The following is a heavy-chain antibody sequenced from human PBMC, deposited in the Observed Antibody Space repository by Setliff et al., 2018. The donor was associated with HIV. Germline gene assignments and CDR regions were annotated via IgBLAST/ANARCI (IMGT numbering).Heavy chain of an antibody. V-gene: IGHV4-61*08. D-gene: IGHD4-17*01. CDR3: ARDRDYGGNRDAFDI. CDR2: IYSSGSI. J-gene: IGHJ3*02. CDR1: GGSISSGGYY. Sequence: KSSETLSLTCTVSGGSISSGGYYWSWIRQHPGRGLEWIGYIYSSGSITYNPSLKSRVTISIDRSKNEFSLKLSSVTAADTALYYCARDRDYGGNRDAFDIWGQGIMVTVSS.